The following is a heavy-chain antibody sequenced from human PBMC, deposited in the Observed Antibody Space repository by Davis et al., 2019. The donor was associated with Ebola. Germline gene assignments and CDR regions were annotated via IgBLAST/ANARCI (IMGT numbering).Heavy chain of an antibody. CDR3: ARDDESSDWYFDY. CDR2: IYYSGFT. V-gene: IGHV4-59*12. CDR1: GGSISGYY. Sequence: PSETLSLTCTVSGGSISGYYWSWTRQPPGKGLEWIAYIYYSGFTNYNPSLKSRVTISVETSKNQFSLKLTSVTAADTAVYYCARDDESSDWYFDYWGQGSLVTVSS. D-gene: IGHD6-19*01. J-gene: IGHJ4*02.